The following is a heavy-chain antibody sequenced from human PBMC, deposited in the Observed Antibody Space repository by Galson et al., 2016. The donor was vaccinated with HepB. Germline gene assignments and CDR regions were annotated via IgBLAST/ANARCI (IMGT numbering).Heavy chain of an antibody. J-gene: IGHJ4*02. D-gene: IGHD3-16*01. CDR2: ISGGGRST. V-gene: IGHV3-23*01. CDR3: AKAWGKSFGAFDY. CDR1: GLTFSDYA. Sequence: SLRLSCAASGLTFSDYAMSWVRQAPGKGLEWVSAISGGGRSTDYADSVKGRFTISRDNSKNTLYLQMNSLRAEDTAVYYCAKAWGKSFGAFDYWGRRTLVTVSS.